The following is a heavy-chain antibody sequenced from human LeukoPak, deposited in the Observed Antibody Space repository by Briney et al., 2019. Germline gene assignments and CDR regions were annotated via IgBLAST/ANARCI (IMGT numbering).Heavy chain of an antibody. V-gene: IGHV3-23*01. CDR1: GFTFSSYA. D-gene: IGHD2-2*01. CDR3: AKEEYSTRYYYYGMDV. J-gene: IGHJ6*02. Sequence: GGSLRLSCAASGFTFSSYAMSWVRQAPGKGLEWVSAISGGGDSTFYAGSVKGRFTISRDNSKNTLYLQMSSLRAEDTAIYYCAKEEYSTRYYYYGMDVWGQGTTVTVSS. CDR2: ISGGGDST.